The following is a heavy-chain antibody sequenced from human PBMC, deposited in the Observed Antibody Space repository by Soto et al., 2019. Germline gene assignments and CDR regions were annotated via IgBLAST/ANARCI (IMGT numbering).Heavy chain of an antibody. D-gene: IGHD6-19*01. V-gene: IGHV4-39*01. CDR3: ARHYSSGSRNWFDP. J-gene: IGHJ5*02. Sequence: ETLSLTCSVSGGSINSSSYFWGWVRQPPGKGLEWIGSIYYSGSTYYNPSLRSRVTISVDTSKNQFSLKLSSVTAADTAAFYCARHYSSGSRNWFDPWGQGTLVTVSS. CDR2: IYYSGST. CDR1: GGSINSSSYF.